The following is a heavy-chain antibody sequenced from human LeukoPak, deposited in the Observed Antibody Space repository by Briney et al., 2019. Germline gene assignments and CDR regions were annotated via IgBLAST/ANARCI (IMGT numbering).Heavy chain of an antibody. D-gene: IGHD5-24*01. Sequence: SETLSLTCAVYGGSFSGYYWSWIRQPPGKGLEWIGEINHSGSTNYNPSLKSRVTISVDTSMNQFSLKLSSVTAADTAVYYCARVSVEMATISYYYYGMDVWGQGTTVTVSS. J-gene: IGHJ6*02. CDR3: ARVSVEMATISYYYYGMDV. CDR1: GGSFSGYY. CDR2: INHSGST. V-gene: IGHV4-34*01.